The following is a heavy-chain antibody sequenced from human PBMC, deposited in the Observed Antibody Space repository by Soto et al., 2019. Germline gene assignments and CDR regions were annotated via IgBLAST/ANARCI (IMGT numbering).Heavy chain of an antibody. CDR2: ISWNSGRI. CDR1: GFTFDDYA. J-gene: IGHJ5*02. Sequence: EVQLVESGGGLVQPGRSLRLSCAASGFTFDDYAMHWVRQAPGKGLEWVSAISWNSGRIGYADSVKGRFTISRDNAKNSRYMRMNSLRAEDTALYYCAKDAEYSSSFSWFDPWGQGSLVTVSS. D-gene: IGHD6-6*01. CDR3: AKDAEYSSSFSWFDP. V-gene: IGHV3-9*01.